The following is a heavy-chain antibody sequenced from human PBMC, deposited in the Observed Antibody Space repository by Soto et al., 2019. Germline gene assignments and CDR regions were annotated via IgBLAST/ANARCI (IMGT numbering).Heavy chain of an antibody. CDR3: AREPRYCSGGSCSIMGDAFDI. CDR1: GFTVTDIY. J-gene: IGHJ3*02. Sequence: EVQLVESGGGLVQPGGSLRLSCVASGFTVTDIYMNWVRQAPGKGLXXXXXIXKDFTDYADFVRGRFSVSTDTSXNALYLQLXXXXAXXXXXXYCAREPRYCSGGSCSIMGDAFDIWGQGAMVTVSS. CDR2: IXKDFT. V-gene: IGHV3-66*01. D-gene: IGHD2-15*01.